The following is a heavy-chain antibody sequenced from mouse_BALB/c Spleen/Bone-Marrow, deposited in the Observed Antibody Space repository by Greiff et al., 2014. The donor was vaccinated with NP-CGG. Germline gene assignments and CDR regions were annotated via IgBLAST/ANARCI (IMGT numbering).Heavy chain of an antibody. CDR1: GYAFSSSW. Sequence: VKLQESGPELVKPGASVKISCKASGYAFSSSWMNWVKQRPGQGLEWIGRIYPGDGDTNYNGKFKGKATLTADKSSSTAYMQLSSLTSVDSAVYFCARDHGSSYGGVDYWGQGTTLTVSS. D-gene: IGHD1-1*01. V-gene: IGHV1-82*01. CDR2: IYPGDGDT. J-gene: IGHJ2*01. CDR3: ARDHGSSYGGVDY.